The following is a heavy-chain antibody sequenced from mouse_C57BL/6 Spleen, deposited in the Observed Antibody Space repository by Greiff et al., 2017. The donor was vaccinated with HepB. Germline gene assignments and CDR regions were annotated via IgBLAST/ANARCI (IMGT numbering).Heavy chain of an antibody. CDR1: GYSITSGYD. D-gene: IGHD2-4*01. CDR2: ISYSGST. CDR3: ARGYDYDEAWFAY. V-gene: IGHV3-1*01. Sequence: EVKLMESGPGMVKPSQSLSLTCTVTGYSITSGYDWHWIRHFPGNKLEWMGYISYSGSTNYNPSLNSRISITHDTSKNHFFLKLNSVTTEDTATYYCARGYDYDEAWFAYWGQGTLVTVSA. J-gene: IGHJ3*01.